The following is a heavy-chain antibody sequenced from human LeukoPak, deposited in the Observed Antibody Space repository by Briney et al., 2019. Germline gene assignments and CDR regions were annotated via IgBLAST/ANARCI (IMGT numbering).Heavy chain of an antibody. CDR1: GFTFSSYA. D-gene: IGHD6-6*01. Sequence: GGSLRLSCAASGFTFSSYAMSWVRQAPGKGLERVSAISGSGGSTYYADSVKGRFTISGDNSKNTLYPQMNSLRAEDTAVYYCAKGIAARLGYMDVWGKGTTVTVSS. J-gene: IGHJ6*03. CDR2: ISGSGGST. V-gene: IGHV3-23*01. CDR3: AKGIAARLGYMDV.